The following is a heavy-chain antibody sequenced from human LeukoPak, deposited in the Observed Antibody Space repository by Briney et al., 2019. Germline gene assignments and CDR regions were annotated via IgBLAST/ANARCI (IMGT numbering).Heavy chain of an antibody. D-gene: IGHD3-22*01. Sequence: GGSLRLSCVASGFSFYTYAMNWVRQAPGKGLEWVAFIGGSGGNTYYADSVKGRFSISRDNSKNTLYLQMNSLRAEDTAVYYCAKDRKAYSSGFDTWGQGTLVTVSS. CDR2: IGGSGGNT. J-gene: IGHJ4*02. CDR3: AKDRKAYSSGFDT. CDR1: GFSFYTYA. V-gene: IGHV3-23*01.